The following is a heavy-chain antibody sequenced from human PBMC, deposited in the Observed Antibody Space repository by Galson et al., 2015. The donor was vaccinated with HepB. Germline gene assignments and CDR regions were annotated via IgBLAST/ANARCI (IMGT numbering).Heavy chain of an antibody. D-gene: IGHD5-12*01. CDR2: ITTGGRT. Sequence: SLRLSCAASGFIFRSYAMTWVRQAPGKGLQWVSSITTGGRTYYAASVQGRFTISRDNSKNTLDLQMSSLRADDTAMYYCAKDFGGYGPYDLWGQGALVTVSS. J-gene: IGHJ5*02. CDR3: AKDFGGYGPYDL. V-gene: IGHV3-23*01. CDR1: GFIFRSYA.